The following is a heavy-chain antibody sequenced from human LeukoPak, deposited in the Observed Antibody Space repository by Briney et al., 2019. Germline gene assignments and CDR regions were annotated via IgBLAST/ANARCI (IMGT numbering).Heavy chain of an antibody. J-gene: IGHJ4*02. CDR2: ISSSGSTI. V-gene: IGHV3-48*03. Sequence: PGGSLRLSCAASGFTFSSYEMNWVRQAPGKGLEWVSYISSSGSTIYYADSVKGRFTISRDNAKNSLYLQMNSLRAEDTAVYYCARDRGGRNSYYFDYWGQGTLVTVSS. CDR3: ARDRGGRNSYYFDY. CDR1: GFTFSSYE. D-gene: IGHD3-10*01.